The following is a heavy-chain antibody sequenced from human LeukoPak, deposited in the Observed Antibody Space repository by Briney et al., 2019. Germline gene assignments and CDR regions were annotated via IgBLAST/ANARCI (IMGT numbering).Heavy chain of an antibody. CDR3: ARGRHYYDSSGFVFDY. V-gene: IGHV4-4*07. J-gene: IGHJ4*02. D-gene: IGHD3-22*01. CDR2: IYCSGGT. Sequence: ETPFLPSTVPGGSISSYYWSWIRRPAREGLEGIGPIYCSGGTNYNPSLKSRLTMSVDTSKNQFSLKLSSVTAADTAVYYCARGRHYYDSSGFVFDYWGQGTLVTVSS. CDR1: GGSISSYY.